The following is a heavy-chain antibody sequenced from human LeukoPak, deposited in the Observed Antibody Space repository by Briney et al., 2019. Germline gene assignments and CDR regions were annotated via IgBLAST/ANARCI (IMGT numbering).Heavy chain of an antibody. CDR2: IYTSGST. CDR1: GGSISSYY. CDR3: ARTKYDILTGYSFDY. Sequence: SETLSLTCTVSGGSISSYYWSWIRQPAGKGLEWIGRIYTSGSTNYNPSLKSRVTMSVDTSKNQFSLKLSSVTAADTAVYYCARTKYDILTGYSFDYWGQGTLVTVSS. V-gene: IGHV4-4*07. D-gene: IGHD3-9*01. J-gene: IGHJ4*02.